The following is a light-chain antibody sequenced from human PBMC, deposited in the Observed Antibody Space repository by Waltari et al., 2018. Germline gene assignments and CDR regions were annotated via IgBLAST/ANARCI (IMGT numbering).Light chain of an antibody. V-gene: IGLV2-14*01. CDR2: DVN. Sequence: QSALTQPASVSGSPGQSITISCPGTSSDIGGFNYVSWYPQQPGKAPKLMISDVNKRPSGVSNRFSGSKSGDTASLTISGLQAEDEAVYYCSSYTSRSTSVFGTGTKVTVL. CDR1: SSDIGGFNY. CDR3: SSYTSRSTSV. J-gene: IGLJ1*01.